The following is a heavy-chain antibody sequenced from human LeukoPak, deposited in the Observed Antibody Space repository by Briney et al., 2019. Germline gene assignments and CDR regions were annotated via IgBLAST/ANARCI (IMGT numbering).Heavy chain of an antibody. J-gene: IGHJ3*01. CDR3: ARPYSSNWYDAFHF. D-gene: IGHD6-13*01. CDR2: VSYRGST. V-gene: IGHV4-59*01. CDR1: GGPITGYY. Sequence: PSETLSLTCTVFGGPITGYYWSWIRQPPGKGLEWIGYVSYRGSTNYNPSLKGRVTISVDTSKNQFSLKLSSVTAADTAVYYCARPYSSNWYDAFHFWGQGTMVTVSS.